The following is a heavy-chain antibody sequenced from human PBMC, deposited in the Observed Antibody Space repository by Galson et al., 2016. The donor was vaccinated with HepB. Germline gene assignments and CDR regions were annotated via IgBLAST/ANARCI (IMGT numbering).Heavy chain of an antibody. CDR1: GFSLSTRGVG. D-gene: IGHD4-17*01. V-gene: IGHV2-5*02. Sequence: PALVKPTQTLTLTCTFSGFSLSTRGVGVGWIRQPPGKALEWFALVYWDDHKRYSPSLQSRLTITKDTSKNQVVLTMTNMDPVDTATYYCAHTGPPRTDDDYRPWSFDLRGPGTLVTVSS. CDR3: AHTGPPRTDDDYRPWSFDL. J-gene: IGHJ2*01. CDR2: VYWDDHK.